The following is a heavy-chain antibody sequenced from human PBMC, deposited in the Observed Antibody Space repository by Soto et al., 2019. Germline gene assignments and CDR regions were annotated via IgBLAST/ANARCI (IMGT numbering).Heavy chain of an antibody. D-gene: IGHD5-12*01. J-gene: IGHJ4*02. Sequence: ASVKVSCKASAYTFTNFAISWVRQAPGQGLEWMGSISAHNGDTNYAQKLQGRVTMTTDTSTSTAYMEVRSLKPDDTAVYYCARWAVLTGGYSGLDYWGQGTLVTVSS. CDR1: AYTFTNFA. CDR3: ARWAVLTGGYSGLDY. V-gene: IGHV1-18*01. CDR2: ISAHNGDT.